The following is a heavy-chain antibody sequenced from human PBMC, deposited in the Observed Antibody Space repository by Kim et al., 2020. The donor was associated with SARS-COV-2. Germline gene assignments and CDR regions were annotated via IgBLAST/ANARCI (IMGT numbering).Heavy chain of an antibody. D-gene: IGHD3-10*01. CDR1: GFIFRNFG. CDR3: ARPSSSHFDF. J-gene: IGHJ4*02. Sequence: GGSLRLSCAASGFIFRNFGMHWVRQAPGKGLEWVAFISNDDTITIYADSVQGRFTISRDYSENTLYLQMDSLSAGDTAVYYCARPSSSHFDFWGQGTLVT. CDR2: ISNDDTIT. V-gene: IGHV3-33*01.